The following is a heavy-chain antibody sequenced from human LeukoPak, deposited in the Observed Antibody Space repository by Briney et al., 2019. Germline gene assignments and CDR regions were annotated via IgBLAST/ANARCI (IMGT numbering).Heavy chain of an antibody. D-gene: IGHD6-19*01. CDR1: GGSFSGYY. CDR2: IYYSGST. Sequence: SETLSLTCAVYGGSFSGYYWSWIRQPPGKGLEWIGYIYYSGSTNYNPSLKSRVTISVDTSKNQFSLKLSSVTAADTAVYYCARASVAGSSVFDYWGQGTLVTVSS. V-gene: IGHV4-59*01. J-gene: IGHJ4*02. CDR3: ARASVAGSSVFDY.